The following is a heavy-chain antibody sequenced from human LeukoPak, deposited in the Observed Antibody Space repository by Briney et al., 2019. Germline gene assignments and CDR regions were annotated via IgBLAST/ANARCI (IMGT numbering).Heavy chain of an antibody. CDR2: IYYSGST. V-gene: IGHV4-59*08. CDR3: ARRPDSTGYSSGYDAFDI. Sequence: SETLSLTCTVSGGSISSYYWSWIRQPPGKGLEWIGYIYYSGSTNYNPSLKSRVTISVDTSKNQFSLKLSSVTAADTAVYYCARRPDSTGYSSGYDAFDIWGQGTMVTVSS. J-gene: IGHJ3*02. D-gene: IGHD6-19*01. CDR1: GGSISSYY.